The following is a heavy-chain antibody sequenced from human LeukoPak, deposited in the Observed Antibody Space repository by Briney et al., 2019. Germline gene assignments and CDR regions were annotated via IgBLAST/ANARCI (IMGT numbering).Heavy chain of an antibody. V-gene: IGHV4-59*01. CDR2: IYYSGST. D-gene: IGHD1-14*01. J-gene: IGHJ4*02. CDR3: ARTNRGDTLFDY. CDR1: GGPISSYY. Sequence: SETLSLTCTVSGGPISSYYWSWIRQPPGKGLEWIGYIYYSGSTNYNPSLKSRVTISVDTSKNQFSLKLSSVTAADTAVYYCARTNRGDTLFDYWGQGTLVTVSS.